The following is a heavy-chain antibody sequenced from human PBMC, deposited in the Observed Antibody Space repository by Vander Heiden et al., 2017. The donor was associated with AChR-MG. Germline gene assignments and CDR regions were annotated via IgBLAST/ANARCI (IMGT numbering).Heavy chain of an antibody. D-gene: IGHD3-10*01. CDR1: GYSFTSYW. CDR2: IDPSDSYT. Sequence: VQLVQSGAEVKTPGESLRISCKGSGYSFTSYWISWVRQMPGKGLEWMGRIDPSDSYTNYSPSFQGHVTISDDKSISTAYLQWSSLKASDTAMYYCARQVTMVRGVRRGWFDPWGQGTLVTVSS. J-gene: IGHJ5*02. CDR3: ARQVTMVRGVRRGWFDP. V-gene: IGHV5-10-1*03.